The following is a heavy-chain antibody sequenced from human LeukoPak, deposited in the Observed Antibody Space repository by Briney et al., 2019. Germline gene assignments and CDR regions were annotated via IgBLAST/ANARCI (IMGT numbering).Heavy chain of an antibody. CDR3: ARVRLLWFGEPHHDAFDI. J-gene: IGHJ3*02. CDR1: GWSFSGYY. V-gene: IGHV4-34*01. Sequence: SETLSLTCAVYGWSFSGYYWSWIRQPPGKGLEWIGEINHSGSTNYNPSLKSRVTISVDTPKNQFSLKLSSVTAADTAVYYCARVRLLWFGEPHHDAFDIWGQGTMVTVSS. D-gene: IGHD3-10*01. CDR2: INHSGST.